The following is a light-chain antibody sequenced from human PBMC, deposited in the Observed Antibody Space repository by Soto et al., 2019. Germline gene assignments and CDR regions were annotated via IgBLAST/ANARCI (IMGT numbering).Light chain of an antibody. CDR3: QSYDSSLSGVV. CDR1: SSNVGAGYD. J-gene: IGLJ2*01. CDR2: GDS. V-gene: IGLV1-40*01. Sequence: QSVLTQPPSVSGAPGQRVTISCTGSSSNVGAGYDVHWYQQLPGTAPKLLMYGDSNRPSGVPDRFSGSKSGTSASLAITGLQAEDEADYYSQSYDSSLSGVVFGGGTKVTVL.